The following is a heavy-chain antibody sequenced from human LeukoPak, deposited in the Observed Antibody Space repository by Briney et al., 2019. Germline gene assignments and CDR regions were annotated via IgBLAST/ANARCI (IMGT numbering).Heavy chain of an antibody. CDR3: ARDFSVVVVPGRDYYYYGMDV. CDR1: GGSISSGDYY. J-gene: IGHJ6*02. D-gene: IGHD3-22*01. V-gene: IGHV4-30-4*01. CDR2: IYYGGST. Sequence: PSQTLSLTCAVSGGSISSGDYYWGWIRQPPGKGLEWIGYIYYGGSTYYNPSLKSRVTISVDTSKNQFSLKLSSVTAADTAVYYCARDFSVVVVPGRDYYYYGMDVWGQGTTVTVSS.